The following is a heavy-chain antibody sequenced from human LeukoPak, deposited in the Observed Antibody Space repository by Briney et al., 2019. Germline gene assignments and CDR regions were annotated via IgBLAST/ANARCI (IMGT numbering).Heavy chain of an antibody. J-gene: IGHJ2*01. CDR3: ARDPGYCSSTSCARVNGNWYFHL. Sequence: GSSVTVSCKASGGTFISYANSGVRQARAQGREGMGRIIPMLGISNYAQKFQGRVTITADKSTSTAYMQLSTLRSEDTAVYSCARDPGYCSSTSCARVNGNWYFHLWGRGTLVTVSS. D-gene: IGHD2-2*01. CDR1: GGTFISYA. CDR2: IIPMLGIS. V-gene: IGHV1-69*04.